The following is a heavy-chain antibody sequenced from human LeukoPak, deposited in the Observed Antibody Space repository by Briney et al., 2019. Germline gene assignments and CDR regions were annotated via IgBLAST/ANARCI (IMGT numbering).Heavy chain of an antibody. CDR3: AKGNQGGLRRYFDWLPTDAFDI. J-gene: IGHJ3*02. V-gene: IGHV3-30*04. D-gene: IGHD3-9*01. CDR2: ISYDGSIK. CDR1: GFTFSSYA. Sequence: PGGSLRLSCAASGFTFSSYAMPWVRQAPGKGLEWVAVISYDGSIKYYADSVKGRFTISRDNSKNTLYLQMNSLRAEDTAVYYCAKGNQGGLRRYFDWLPTDAFDIWGQGTMVTVSS.